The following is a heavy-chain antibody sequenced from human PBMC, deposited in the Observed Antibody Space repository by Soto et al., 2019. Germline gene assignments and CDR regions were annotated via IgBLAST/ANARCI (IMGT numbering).Heavy chain of an antibody. Sequence: QVQLQESGPGLAKPSETLSLTCTVSGGSVSSGSYYWSWIRQPPGKGLEWIGYIYYSGSTNYNPSLKSRVTISVDTSKNLFALKLSSVTAAETAVYYCAGYCSSTSCYYFDYWGQGTLVTVSS. CDR1: GGSVSSGSYY. J-gene: IGHJ4*02. CDR2: IYYSGST. D-gene: IGHD2-2*01. CDR3: AGYCSSTSCYYFDY. V-gene: IGHV4-61*01.